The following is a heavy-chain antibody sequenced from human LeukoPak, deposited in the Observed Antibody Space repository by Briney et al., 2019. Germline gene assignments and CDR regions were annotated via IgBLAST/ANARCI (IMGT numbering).Heavy chain of an antibody. CDR1: GFTFSSYS. Sequence: GGSLGLSCAASGFTFSSYSMNWVRQAPGKGLEWVSSISRSSSNIYYADSVKGRFTISRDNAKSSLYLQMNSLRAEDTAVYYCARDYPDYWGQGTLVTVSS. CDR2: ISRSSSNI. CDR3: ARDYPDY. J-gene: IGHJ4*02. V-gene: IGHV3-21*01.